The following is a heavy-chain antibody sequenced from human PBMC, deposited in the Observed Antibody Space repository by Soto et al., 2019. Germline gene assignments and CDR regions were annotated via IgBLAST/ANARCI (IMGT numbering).Heavy chain of an antibody. CDR2: IYYSGST. Sequence: PSETLSLTCTVSGGSISSSSYYWGWIRQPPGKGLEWIGSIYYSGSTYYNPTLKSRVTISVDTSKNQFSLKLSSVTAADTAVYYCASPRGWPFDYRGQGTLVTVFS. CDR1: GGSISSSSYY. D-gene: IGHD6-19*01. J-gene: IGHJ4*02. CDR3: ASPRGWPFDY. V-gene: IGHV4-39*01.